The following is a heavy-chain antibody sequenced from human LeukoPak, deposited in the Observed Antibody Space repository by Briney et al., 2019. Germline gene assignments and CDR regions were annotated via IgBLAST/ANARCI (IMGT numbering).Heavy chain of an antibody. V-gene: IGHV3-30*02. CDR1: GFTFTIYG. D-gene: IGHD6-6*01. CDR2: IRYDVSNK. Sequence: PGGSLRLSCAPSGFTFTIYGMHGVRPAPGKGLEWVAFIRYDVSNKYYSDSVKGRFTISRDNSKNTLYLQMNSPRAEDTALYYCAKDATRPTSGAPGYWGQGTLVTVSS. J-gene: IGHJ4*02. CDR3: AKDATRPTSGAPGY.